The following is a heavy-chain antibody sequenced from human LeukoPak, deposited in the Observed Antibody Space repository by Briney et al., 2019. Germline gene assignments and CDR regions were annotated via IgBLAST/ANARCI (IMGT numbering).Heavy chain of an antibody. J-gene: IGHJ4*02. D-gene: IGHD2-2*01. CDR3: ASDCSSTSCLDY. Sequence: SETLSLTCTVSGGSISSYYWSWIRQPAGKGLEWIGRIYTSGSTNYNPSLKSRVTMSVDTSKNQFSLKLSSVTAADTAVYYCASDCSSTSCLDYWGQGTLVTVSS. CDR2: IYTSGST. CDR1: GGSISSYY. V-gene: IGHV4-4*07.